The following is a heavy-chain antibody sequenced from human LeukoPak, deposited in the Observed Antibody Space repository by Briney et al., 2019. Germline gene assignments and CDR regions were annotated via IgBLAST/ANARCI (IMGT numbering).Heavy chain of an antibody. CDR2: IYHSGST. V-gene: IGHV4-38-2*02. CDR3: ARDPYCSSTSCYGPPQNWFDP. D-gene: IGHD2-2*01. Sequence: SETLSLTCTVSGYSISSGYYWGWIRQPPGKGLEWIGSIYHSGSTYYNPSLKSRVTISVDTSKNQFSLKLSSVTAADTAVYYCARDPYCSSTSCYGPPQNWFDPWGQGTLVTVSS. CDR1: GYSISSGYY. J-gene: IGHJ5*02.